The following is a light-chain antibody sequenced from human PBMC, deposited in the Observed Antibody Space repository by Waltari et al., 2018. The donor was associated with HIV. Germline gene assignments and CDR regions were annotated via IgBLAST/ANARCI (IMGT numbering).Light chain of an antibody. Sequence: SFELAQDPAVSVALVQTVRITCQGDHLRNSYAAWYQQKPGRAPFIVLYCNNNRAPGIPTRFSASRSGNTASLNITGAQAEDEADYYCDSRDSTGNHAIFGGGTKVTVL. CDR3: DSRDSTGNHAI. CDR1: HLRNSY. V-gene: IGLV3-19*01. J-gene: IGLJ2*01. CDR2: CNN.